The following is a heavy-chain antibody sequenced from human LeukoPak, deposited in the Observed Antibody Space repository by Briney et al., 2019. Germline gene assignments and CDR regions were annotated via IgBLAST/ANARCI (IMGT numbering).Heavy chain of an antibody. CDR2: VFYTGST. V-gene: IGHV4-39*01. CDR3: ARQDFGSGILPGY. D-gene: IGHD3-10*01. CDR1: GASITNSLYY. J-gene: IGHJ4*02. Sequence: SETLSLTCTVSGASITNSLYYWGWIRQPPGKGLEWIATVFYTGSTYYNPSLKSRVTISIDTSKSHFSLKLSSVTAADMAVYYCARQDFGSGILPGYWGQGTLVTVSS.